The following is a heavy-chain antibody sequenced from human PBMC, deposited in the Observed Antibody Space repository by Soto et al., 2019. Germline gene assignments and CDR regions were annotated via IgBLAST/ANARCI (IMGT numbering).Heavy chain of an antibody. Sequence: ESGPTLVNPTQTLTLTCTFSGFSLSTSGMCVSWIRQPPGKALEWLALIDWDDDKYYSTSLKTRLTISKDTSKNQVVLTMTNMDPVDTATYYCARTIGRGGWSTLAPYYYYGMDVWGQGTTVTVSS. CDR1: GFSLSTSGMC. J-gene: IGHJ6*02. CDR2: IDWDDDK. D-gene: IGHD6-19*01. V-gene: IGHV2-70*01. CDR3: ARTIGRGGWSTLAPYYYYGMDV.